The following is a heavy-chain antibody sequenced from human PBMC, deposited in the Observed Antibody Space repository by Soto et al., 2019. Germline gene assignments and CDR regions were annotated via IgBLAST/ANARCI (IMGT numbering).Heavy chain of an antibody. V-gene: IGHV4-31*03. CDR2: IYYSGST. CDR3: AGEVPAAAPYFAY. Sequence: QVQLQESGPGLVKPSQTLSLTCTVSGGSISSGGYYWSWIRQHPGKGREWIGYIYYSGSTNYNPSLQRRVAISVESSKNRFSLKRSSVPAADTAVYYCAGEVPAAAPYFAYWAREPWSPSPQ. D-gene: IGHD2-2*01. J-gene: IGHJ4*02. CDR1: GGSISSGGYY.